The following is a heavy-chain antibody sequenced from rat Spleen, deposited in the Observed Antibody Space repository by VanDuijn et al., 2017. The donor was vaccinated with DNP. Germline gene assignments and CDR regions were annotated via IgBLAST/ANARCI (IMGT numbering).Heavy chain of an antibody. CDR2: ISPRGSRT. CDR3: TTEGEFITTMTPGFAY. V-gene: IGHV5-27*01. D-gene: IGHD1-1*01. Sequence: EVQLVESGGGLVQPGRSLKLSCAASGFTFSNYAMAWVRQAPTKGLEWVASISPRGSRTYYPDSVKGRFTISRDDAKSTLYLQMDSLRSEDTATYYCTTEGEFITTMTPGFAYWGQGTLVTVSS. CDR1: GFTFSNYA. J-gene: IGHJ3*01.